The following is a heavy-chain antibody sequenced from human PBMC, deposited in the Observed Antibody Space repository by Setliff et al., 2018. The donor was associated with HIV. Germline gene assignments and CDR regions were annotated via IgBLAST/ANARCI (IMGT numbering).Heavy chain of an antibody. CDR1: GGSINTFY. CDR2: IHHSVTT. J-gene: IGHJ5*02. CDR3: ARGGTSSNWFDP. D-gene: IGHD2-2*01. V-gene: IGHV4-59*01. Sequence: PSETLSLTCTVSGGSINTFYWTWIRQPPGKGLQWIGFIHHSVTTSYNPSLKSRVTISLDTSKNQLSLKLTSVTAADTAVYYCARGGTSSNWFDPWGQGTLVTVSS.